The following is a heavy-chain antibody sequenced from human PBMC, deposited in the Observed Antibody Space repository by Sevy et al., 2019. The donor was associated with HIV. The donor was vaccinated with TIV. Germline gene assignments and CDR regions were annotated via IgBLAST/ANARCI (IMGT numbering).Heavy chain of an antibody. J-gene: IGHJ6*02. D-gene: IGHD6-13*01. CDR3: ARGKTAAAGAYYYYGMDV. V-gene: IGHV3-30-3*01. Sequence: GESLKISCAASGFTFSSYAMHWVRQAPGKGLEWVAVISYDGSNKYYADSVKGRFTISRDNSKNTLYLQMKSLRAEDTAVYYCARGKTAAAGAYYYYGMDVWGQGTTVTVSS. CDR1: GFTFSSYA. CDR2: ISYDGSNK.